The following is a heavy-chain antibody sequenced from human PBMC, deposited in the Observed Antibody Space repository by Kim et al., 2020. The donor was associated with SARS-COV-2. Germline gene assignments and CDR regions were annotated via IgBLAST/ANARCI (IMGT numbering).Heavy chain of an antibody. D-gene: IGHD1-26*01. V-gene: IGHV1-2*04. CDR1: GYTFTGYY. J-gene: IGHJ4*02. CDR2: INPNSGGT. Sequence: ASVKVSCKASGYTFTGYYMHWVRQAPGQGLEWMGWINPNSGGTNYAQKFQGWVTMTRDTSISTAYMELSRLRSDDTAVYYCARVTTIVGAIYYFDYWGQGTLVTVSS. CDR3: ARVTTIVGAIYYFDY.